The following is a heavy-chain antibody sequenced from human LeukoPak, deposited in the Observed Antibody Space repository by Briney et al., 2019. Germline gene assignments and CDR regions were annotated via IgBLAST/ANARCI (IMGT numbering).Heavy chain of an antibody. Sequence: GESLKISCNSSGSSFTNYWIGWVRQKPGKGLEWMGIIYPGYSEALYSPSFQGQVNIAVDRSISAAYLEWASLTAPDTAIYYCAGGRASYRGDYWGQGTLVSVSS. J-gene: IGHJ4*02. CDR2: IYPGYSEA. D-gene: IGHD3-16*01. V-gene: IGHV5-51*01. CDR3: AGGRASYRGDY. CDR1: GSSFTNYW.